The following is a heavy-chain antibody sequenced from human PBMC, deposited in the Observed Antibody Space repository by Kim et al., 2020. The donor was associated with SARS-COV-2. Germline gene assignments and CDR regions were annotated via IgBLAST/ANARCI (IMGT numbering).Heavy chain of an antibody. V-gene: IGHV4-59*01. Sequence: GSTNYTPSLKSRVTISGDPSKNQFSLKLSSVSAADTAVYYCARDLVGFDYWGQGTLVTVSS. CDR3: ARDLVGFDY. D-gene: IGHD2-15*01. J-gene: IGHJ4*02. CDR2: GST.